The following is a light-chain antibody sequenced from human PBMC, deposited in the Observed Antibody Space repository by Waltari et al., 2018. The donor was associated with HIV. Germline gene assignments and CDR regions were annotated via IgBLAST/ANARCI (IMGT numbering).Light chain of an antibody. Sequence: QSALTQPPSASGSPGQSVTISCTGTSSDVGGYDYVSWYQHHPGKVPRLIMYEGSKRPSGVPDRFSGFKSGNAASLTVSVLQAEDEADYYCTSYAGSGEYVFGTGTKVTVL. V-gene: IGLV2-8*01. CDR2: EGS. CDR3: TSYAGSGEYV. CDR1: SSDVGGYDY. J-gene: IGLJ1*01.